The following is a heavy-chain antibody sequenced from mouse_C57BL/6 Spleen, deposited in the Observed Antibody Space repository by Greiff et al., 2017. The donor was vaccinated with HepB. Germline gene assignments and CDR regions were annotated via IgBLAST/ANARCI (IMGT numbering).Heavy chain of an antibody. J-gene: IGHJ3*01. CDR2: INPNNGGT. Sequence: EVQLQQSGPELVKPGASVKISCKASGYTFTDYYMNWVKQSHGKSLEWIGDINPNNGGTSYNQKFKGKATLTVDKSSSTAYMELRSLTSEDSAVYYLSRCANGGSSSGLAYWGQGTPVTVSA. CDR1: GYTFTDYY. V-gene: IGHV1-26*01. CDR3: SRCANGGSSSGLAY. D-gene: IGHD1-1*01.